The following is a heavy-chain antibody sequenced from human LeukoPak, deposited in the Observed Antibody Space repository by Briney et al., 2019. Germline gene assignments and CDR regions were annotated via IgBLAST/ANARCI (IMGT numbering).Heavy chain of an antibody. Sequence: GESLEISCKGSGYSFTSYWISWVRQMPGKGLEWMGRIDPSDSYTNYSPSFQGQVTISADKSISTAYLQWSSLKASDTAMYYCARVRWERYQLLPYGMDVWGKGTTVTVSS. CDR2: IDPSDSYT. CDR3: ARVRWERYQLLPYGMDV. V-gene: IGHV5-10-1*04. J-gene: IGHJ6*04. CDR1: GYSFTSYW. D-gene: IGHD2-2*01.